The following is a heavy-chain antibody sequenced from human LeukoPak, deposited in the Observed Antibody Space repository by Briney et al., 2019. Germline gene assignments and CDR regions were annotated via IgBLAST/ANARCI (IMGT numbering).Heavy chain of an antibody. CDR2: IRYDGSST. J-gene: IGHJ4*02. CDR3: VSYGSGSFPGY. D-gene: IGHD3-10*01. Sequence: PGGSLRLSCAVSGFTFRSYDMHWVRQAPGKGLDWVAFIRYDGSSTLYGDSVKGRFTISRDNSKNTLFLQLNRLIIEDTAIYYCVSYGSGSFPGYWGRGTLVSVSS. V-gene: IGHV3-30*02. CDR1: GFTFRSYD.